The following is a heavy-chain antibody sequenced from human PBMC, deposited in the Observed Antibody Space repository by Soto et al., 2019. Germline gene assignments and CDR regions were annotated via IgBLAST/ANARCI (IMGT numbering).Heavy chain of an antibody. CDR3: ARDKDIVAPQYYFDY. CDR2: ISSSSSTI. J-gene: IGHJ4*02. D-gene: IGHD5-12*01. CDR1: GFTFSSYS. V-gene: IGHV3-48*02. Sequence: GGSLRLSCAASGFTFSSYSMNWVRQAPGKGLEWVSYISSSSSTIYYADSVKGRFTISRDNAKNSLYLQMNSLRDEDTAVYYCARDKDIVAPQYYFDYWGQGTLVTVSS.